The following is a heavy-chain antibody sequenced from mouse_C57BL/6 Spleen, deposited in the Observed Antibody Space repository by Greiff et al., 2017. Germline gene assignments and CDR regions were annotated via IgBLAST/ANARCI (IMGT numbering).Heavy chain of an antibody. Sequence: DVMLVESGGGLVKPGGSLKLSCAASGFTFSSYAMSWVRQTPEKRLEWVATISDGGSYTYYPDNVKGRFTISRDNAKNNLYLQMSHLKSEDTAMYYCAREGDSGTYFDYWGQGTTLTVSS. V-gene: IGHV5-4*01. CDR3: AREGDSGTYFDY. D-gene: IGHD4-1*01. CDR2: ISDGGSYT. CDR1: GFTFSSYA. J-gene: IGHJ2*01.